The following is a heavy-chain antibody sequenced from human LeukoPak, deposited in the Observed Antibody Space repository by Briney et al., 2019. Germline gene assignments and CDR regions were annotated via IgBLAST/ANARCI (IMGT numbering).Heavy chain of an antibody. D-gene: IGHD3-22*01. CDR3: ARVGGITMIVVLITDAFDI. CDR1: GFTFSSYA. Sequence: PGGSLRLSCAASGFTFSSYAMSWVRQAPGKGLEWVSSISGSAGSTFYADSVRGRFTFSRDNSKNTLYLQMNSLKAEDTAVYYCARVGGITMIVVLITDAFDIWGQGTMVTVSS. V-gene: IGHV3-23*01. CDR2: ISGSAGST. J-gene: IGHJ3*02.